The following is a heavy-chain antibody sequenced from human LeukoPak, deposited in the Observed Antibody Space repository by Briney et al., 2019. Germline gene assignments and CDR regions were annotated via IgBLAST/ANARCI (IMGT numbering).Heavy chain of an antibody. CDR3: ARPYY. CDR2: ISSSGSII. CDR1: GXTFSSYE. Sequence: PGGSLRLSCAASGXTFSSYEMNWVRQAPGKGLEWVSYISSSGSIIHYADSVKGRFTISRDNAKNSLCLQMNSLRAEDTAVYYCARPYYWGQGTLVTVSS. V-gene: IGHV3-48*03. J-gene: IGHJ4*02.